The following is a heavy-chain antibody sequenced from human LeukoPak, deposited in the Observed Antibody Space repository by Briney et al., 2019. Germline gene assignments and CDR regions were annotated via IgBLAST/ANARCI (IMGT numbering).Heavy chain of an antibody. CDR2: LSGSGITT. CDR1: GFTFSNSA. Sequence: QPRRSLRLSCAASGFTFSNSAMSWVRQAPGKGLEWVSTLSGSGITTYYADSVKGRFTISRDNSKNTLYLQMNSLRAEDTAVYYCAKGIYSSGWSYFDYWGHGTLVTVSS. V-gene: IGHV3-23*01. J-gene: IGHJ4*01. CDR3: AKGIYSSGWSYFDY. D-gene: IGHD6-19*01.